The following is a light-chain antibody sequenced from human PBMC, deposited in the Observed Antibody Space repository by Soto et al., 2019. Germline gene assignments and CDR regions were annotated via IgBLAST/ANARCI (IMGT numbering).Light chain of an antibody. V-gene: IGKV1-5*01. CDR3: QQYNSYSWT. J-gene: IGKJ1*01. CDR2: DAS. Sequence: DIQMTHSPSTLSASVGDRVTITCRASKSISSWLAWYQQKPGKAPKLLIYDASSLESGVPSRFSGSGSGTEFTLTISSLQPDDFATYYCQQYNSYSWTFGQGTKVDI. CDR1: KSISSW.